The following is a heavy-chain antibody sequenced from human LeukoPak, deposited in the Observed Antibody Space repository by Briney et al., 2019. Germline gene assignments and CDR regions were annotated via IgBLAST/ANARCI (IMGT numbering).Heavy chain of an antibody. J-gene: IGHJ4*02. CDR3: ASQYYYGSGSYSY. CDR1: GGSISSYY. V-gene: IGHV4-59*08. D-gene: IGHD3-10*01. Sequence: PSETLSLTCTVSGGSISSYYWSWIRQPPGEGLEWIGYIYYSGSTNYNPSLKSRVTISVDTSKNQFSLKLSSVTAADTAVYYCASQYYYGSGSYSYWGQGTLVTVSS. CDR2: IYYSGST.